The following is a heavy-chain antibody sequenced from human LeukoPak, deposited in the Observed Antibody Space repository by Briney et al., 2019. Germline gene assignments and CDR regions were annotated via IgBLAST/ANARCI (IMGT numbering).Heavy chain of an antibody. CDR3: ARQVSGYTCSGGSCYSYYYYGMDV. J-gene: IGHJ6*02. D-gene: IGHD2-15*01. Sequence: SETLSLTCTVSGGSISTTGYYWAWIRQPPGKGLEWIASIYYSGSTYYNSSLKSRVTISVDTSRNQFSLKLSSVTAADTAVYYCARQVSGYTCSGGSCYSYYYYGMDVWGQGTTVTVSS. CDR1: GGSISTTGYY. V-gene: IGHV4-39*01. CDR2: IYYSGST.